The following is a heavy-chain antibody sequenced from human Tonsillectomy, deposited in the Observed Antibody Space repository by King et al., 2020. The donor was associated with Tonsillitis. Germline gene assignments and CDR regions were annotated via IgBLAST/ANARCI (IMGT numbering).Heavy chain of an antibody. V-gene: IGHV3-21*01. Sequence: GQLVQSGGGLVKPGGSLRLSCAASGFTFSSYSMNWVRQAPGKGLEWVSSISSSSSYIYYADSVKGRFTISRDNAKNSLYLQMNSLRAEDTAVYYCTRVSLTGTTIYYYYYMDVWGKGTTVTVSS. D-gene: IGHD1-7*01. J-gene: IGHJ6*03. CDR2: ISSSSSYI. CDR1: GFTFSSYS. CDR3: TRVSLTGTTIYYYYYMDV.